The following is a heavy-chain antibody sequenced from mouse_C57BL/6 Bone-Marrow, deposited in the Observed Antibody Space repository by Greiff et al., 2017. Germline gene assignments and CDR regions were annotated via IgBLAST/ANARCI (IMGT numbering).Heavy chain of an antibody. CDR2: ISYDGSN. Sequence: VQLQQSGPGLVKPSQSLSLTCSVTGYSITSGYYWNWIRQFPGNKLEWMGYISYDGSNNYNPSLKNRISITRDTSKNQFFLKLNSVTTEDTATYYCARDRNRYWYFDVWGTGTTVTVSS. V-gene: IGHV3-6*01. CDR3: ARDRNRYWYFDV. J-gene: IGHJ1*03. CDR1: GYSITSGYY.